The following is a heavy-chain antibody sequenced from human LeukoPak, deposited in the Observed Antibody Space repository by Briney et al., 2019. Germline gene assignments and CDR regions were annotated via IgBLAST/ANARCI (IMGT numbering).Heavy chain of an antibody. CDR3: ARHEGGSSSSRVGWFDP. D-gene: IGHD6-13*01. V-gene: IGHV4-59*08. CDR1: GGSISSYY. CDR2: IYYSGST. Sequence: PSETLSLTCTVSGGSISSYYWSWIRQPPGKGLEWIGYIYYSGSTNYNPSLKSRVTISVDTSKNQFSLRLSSVTAADTAVYYCARHEGGSSSSRVGWFDPWGQGTLVTVSS. J-gene: IGHJ5*02.